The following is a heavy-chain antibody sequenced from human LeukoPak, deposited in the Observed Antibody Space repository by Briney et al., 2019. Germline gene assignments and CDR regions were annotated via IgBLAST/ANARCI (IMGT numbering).Heavy chain of an antibody. D-gene: IGHD2-2*01. CDR3: ARDQEGRYCSSTSCYSWTFDY. CDR1: GFTFSSYA. Sequence: GRSLRLSCAASGFTFSSYAMSWVRQAPGKGLEWVSAISGSGGSTYYADSVKGRFTISRDNSKNTLYLQMNSLRAEDTAVYYCARDQEGRYCSSTSCYSWTFDYWGQGTLVTVSS. J-gene: IGHJ4*02. CDR2: ISGSGGST. V-gene: IGHV3-23*01.